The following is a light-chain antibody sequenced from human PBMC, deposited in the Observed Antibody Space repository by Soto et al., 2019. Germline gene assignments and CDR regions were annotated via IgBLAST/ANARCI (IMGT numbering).Light chain of an antibody. J-gene: IGLJ1*01. CDR3: SSYTSSNTPYV. V-gene: IGLV2-14*01. Sequence: QSVLTQPASVSGSPGQSITISCTGTSSDVGGYSYVSWYQQHPGKAPKVMIFDVSSRPSGVSNRFSGSKSGNTASLTISGLQAEDEADYYCSSYTSSNTPYVFGPGTKVTVL. CDR2: DVS. CDR1: SSDVGGYSY.